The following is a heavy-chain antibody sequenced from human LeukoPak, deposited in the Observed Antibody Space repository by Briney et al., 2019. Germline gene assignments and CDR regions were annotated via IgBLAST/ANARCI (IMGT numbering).Heavy chain of an antibody. CDR1: GFTFSSYS. Sequence: PGGSLRLSCAASGFTFSSYSMNWVRQAPGKGLEWVSFISTSSSYIYYADSVKGRFTISRDNSKNTLYLQMNSLRAEDTAVYYCAKRPGYYDSSGYYDDYWGQGTLVTVSS. J-gene: IGHJ4*02. CDR2: ISTSSSYI. V-gene: IGHV3-21*04. D-gene: IGHD3-22*01. CDR3: AKRPGYYDSSGYYDDY.